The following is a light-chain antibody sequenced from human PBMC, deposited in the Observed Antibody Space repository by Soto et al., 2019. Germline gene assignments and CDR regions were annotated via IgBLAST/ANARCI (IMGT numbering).Light chain of an antibody. J-gene: IGLJ2*01. V-gene: IGLV2-14*01. CDR3: SSYTSSSTRV. CDR2: DVS. Sequence: QSALTQPASVSGSPGQSITISCTGTSSDVGGYNYVSWYQQHPGKAPKLMIYDVSNRPSGVSKRFPGSKSGNTASLTISGLQAEDEADYYCSSYTSSSTRVFGGGTKVTVL. CDR1: SSDVGGYNY.